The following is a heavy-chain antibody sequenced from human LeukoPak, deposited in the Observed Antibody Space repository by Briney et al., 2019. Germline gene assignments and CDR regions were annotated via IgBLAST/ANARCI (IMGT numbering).Heavy chain of an antibody. V-gene: IGHV3-23*01. J-gene: IGHJ4*02. CDR2: ITSSGGTT. CDR1: GFTFSSYD. Sequence: GGSLRLSCAASGFTFSSYDMSWVRQGPGKGLEWVSSITSSGGTTYWADSVKGRFTISRDNSKNTLSLQLNSLRAEDTAVYYCAKALEGAYEPHAFDYWGPGTLVTVSS. D-gene: IGHD5-12*01. CDR3: AKALEGAYEPHAFDY.